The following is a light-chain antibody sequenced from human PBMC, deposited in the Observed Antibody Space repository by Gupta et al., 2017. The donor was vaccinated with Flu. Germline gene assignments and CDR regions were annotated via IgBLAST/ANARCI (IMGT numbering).Light chain of an antibody. Sequence: PSSLSASVGDRVTITCRASQRISNSLNWSQQKPGKAPKFPLYSASRVQRGIPSRFSGSGSGTDFTRTISRMQPKDFATYYCQQCESTPRAFGQGTKVEIK. V-gene: IGKV1-39*01. CDR3: QQCESTPRA. CDR1: QRISNS. CDR2: SAS. J-gene: IGKJ1*01.